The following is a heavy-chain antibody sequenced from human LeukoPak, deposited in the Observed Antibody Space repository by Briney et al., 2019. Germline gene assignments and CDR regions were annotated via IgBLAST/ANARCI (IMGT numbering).Heavy chain of an antibody. J-gene: IGHJ4*02. CDR2: IDGDDDT. CDR1: GFSLGTSGMC. CDR3: ARLHYSSAWGPSNFDY. D-gene: IGHD6-25*01. Sequence: ASGPTLVNPTQTLXLTCTFSGFSLGTSGMCINWIRQPPGKALEWLALIDGDDDTNYSTSLKTRLTISKDTSKNQVVLTMTNMDPVDTATYYCARLHYSSAWGPSNFDYWGQGILVTVSS. V-gene: IGHV2-70*13.